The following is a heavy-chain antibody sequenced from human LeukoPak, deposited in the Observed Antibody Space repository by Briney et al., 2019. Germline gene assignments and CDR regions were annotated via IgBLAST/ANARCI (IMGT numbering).Heavy chain of an antibody. J-gene: IGHJ6*03. V-gene: IGHV1-69*05. CDR1: GGTFSSYA. Sequence: SVKVSCKASGGTFSSYAISWVRQAPGEGLEWVGRIIPIFGTANYAQTLQGRVTTTTDESTQTAYMELSSVRSEDTAVYYCARGPRYSSSWYGGERDYYYYMDVWGKGTTVTVSS. CDR2: IIPIFGTA. D-gene: IGHD6-13*01. CDR3: ARGPRYSSSWYGGERDYYYYMDV.